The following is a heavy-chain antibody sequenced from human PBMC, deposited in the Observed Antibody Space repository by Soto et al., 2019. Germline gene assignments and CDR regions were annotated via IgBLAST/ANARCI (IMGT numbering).Heavy chain of an antibody. CDR2: ISGGGDST. D-gene: IGHD3-10*01. Sequence: GVLRLSCTASGFTFSIYAMSWVRQAPGKGLEWVSRISGGGDSTDYTESVKGRFTISRDNSKNTVYLQMNSLRAEDTAVYYCAKAMARGVIIDCWGQGTLVTVSS. V-gene: IGHV3-23*01. CDR3: AKAMARGVIIDC. CDR1: GFTFSIYA. J-gene: IGHJ4*02.